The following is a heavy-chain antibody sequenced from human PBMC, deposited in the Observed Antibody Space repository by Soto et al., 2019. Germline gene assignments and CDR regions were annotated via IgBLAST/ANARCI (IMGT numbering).Heavy chain of an antibody. D-gene: IGHD2-15*01. V-gene: IGHV3-33*01. CDR3: ARVGSLGYCSGASCYALDY. J-gene: IGHJ4*02. CDR1: GFTFSRYG. CDR2: IWYDGSNK. Sequence: ESGGGVVQPGRSLRLSCAASGFTFSRYGMHWVRQAPGKGLEWVAGIWYDGSNKYYADSVKGRFTISRDDSKNTLYLQMNSLRAEDTALYYCARVGSLGYCSGASCYALDYWGQGTLVTVSS.